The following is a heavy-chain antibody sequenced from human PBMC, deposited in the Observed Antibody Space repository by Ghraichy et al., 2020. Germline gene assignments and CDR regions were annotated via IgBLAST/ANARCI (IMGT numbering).Heavy chain of an antibody. D-gene: IGHD6-6*01. CDR3: ARDRVKRSSSSSGGNWFDP. CDR2: ISYDGSNK. CDR1: GFTFSSYA. Sequence: GGSLRLSCAASGFTFSSYAMHWVRQAPGKGLEWVAVISYDGSNKYYADSVKGRFTISRDNSKNTLYLQMNSLRAEDTAVYYCARDRVKRSSSSSGGNWFDPWGQGTLVTVSS. J-gene: IGHJ5*02. V-gene: IGHV3-30-3*01.